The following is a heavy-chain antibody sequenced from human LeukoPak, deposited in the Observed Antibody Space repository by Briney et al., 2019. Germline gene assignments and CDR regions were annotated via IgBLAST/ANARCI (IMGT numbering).Heavy chain of an antibody. J-gene: IGHJ4*02. CDR1: GFTFSSYA. D-gene: IGHD4-11*01. CDR3: AKGGATTVITSYFDY. CDR2: ISGSGGST. V-gene: IGHV3-23*01. Sequence: GGSLRLSCGASGFTFSSYAMSWVRQAPGKGLEWVSAISGSGGSTYYADSVKGRFTISRDNSKNTVYLQMNSLRGDDTAVYYCAKGGATTVITSYFDYWGQGTLVTVSS.